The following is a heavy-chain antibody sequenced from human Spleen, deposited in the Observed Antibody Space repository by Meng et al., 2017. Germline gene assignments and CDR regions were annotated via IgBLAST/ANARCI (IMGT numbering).Heavy chain of an antibody. D-gene: IGHD1-26*01. J-gene: IGHJ4*02. CDR3: ARVEQWEENYFDY. Sequence: QVQLQESGPGLVKPSQTLSLTCTVSGGSISNSDYYWSWIRQPPGKGLEWIGEIYHSGSVNYNPSLKSRVTMSVDKSKNQFSLKLSSVTAADTAVYFCARVEQWEENYFDYWGQGTLVTVSS. CDR2: IYHSGSV. V-gene: IGHV4-30-4*01. CDR1: GGSISNSDYY.